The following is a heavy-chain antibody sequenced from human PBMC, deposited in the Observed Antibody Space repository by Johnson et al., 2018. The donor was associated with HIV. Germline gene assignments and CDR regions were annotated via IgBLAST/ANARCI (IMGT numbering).Heavy chain of an antibody. CDR1: GFTFSSYA. J-gene: IGHJ3*02. Sequence: QVQLVESGGGVVQPGRSLRLSCAASGFTFSSYAMHWVRQAPGKGLEWVAVISYDGSNKYYADSVKGRFTISRDNAKNSLYLQMNSLRADDTAVYYCARGGSDVFDIWGRGKMVTVSS. CDR2: ISYDGSNK. CDR3: ARGGSDVFDI. V-gene: IGHV3-30*04. D-gene: IGHD3-16*01.